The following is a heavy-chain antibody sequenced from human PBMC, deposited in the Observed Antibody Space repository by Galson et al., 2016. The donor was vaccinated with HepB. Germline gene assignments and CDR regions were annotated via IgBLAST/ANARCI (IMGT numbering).Heavy chain of an antibody. CDR1: GFSLSNYW. J-gene: IGHJ4*02. Sequence: SLRLSCAASGFSLSNYWMHWARQAPGKGLVWVARINSDGSNSIYTDSVKGRFTISRDNAKNTLYLQMNSLRAEDTAVYYCARDPSGSLDYWGQGILVTVSS. D-gene: IGHD1-26*01. CDR2: INSDGSNS. CDR3: ARDPSGSLDY. V-gene: IGHV3-74*01.